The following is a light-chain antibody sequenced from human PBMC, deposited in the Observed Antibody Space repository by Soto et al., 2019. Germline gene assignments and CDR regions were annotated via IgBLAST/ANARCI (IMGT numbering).Light chain of an antibody. CDR2: DAS. CDR1: QSVSSY. V-gene: IGKV3-11*01. Sequence: EIVLTQSPATLSLSPGERATLSCRASQSVSSYLAWYQQKPGQAPRLLIYDASNRATGIPARFSGSGSGTDFTLTISSLEPEDFAVYYCQQRSNCLPVFGPGTKVDIK. CDR3: QQRSNCLPV. J-gene: IGKJ3*01.